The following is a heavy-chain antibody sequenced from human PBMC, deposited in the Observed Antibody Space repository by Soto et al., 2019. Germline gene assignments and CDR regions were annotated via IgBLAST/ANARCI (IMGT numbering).Heavy chain of an antibody. V-gene: IGHV3-64D*06. CDR1: GFTFSSYA. CDR2: ISSNGGST. J-gene: IGHJ6*02. D-gene: IGHD1-26*01. CDR3: VKVPLSSGSYYYYGMDV. Sequence: LRLSCSASGFTFSSYAMHWVRQAPGKGLEYVSAISSNGGSTYYADSVKGRFTISRDNSKNTLYLQMSSLRAEDTAVYYCVKVPLSSGSYYYYGMDVWGQGTTVTVSS.